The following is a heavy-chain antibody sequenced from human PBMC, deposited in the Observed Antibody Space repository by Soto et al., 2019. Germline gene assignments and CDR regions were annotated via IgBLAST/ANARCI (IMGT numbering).Heavy chain of an antibody. CDR1: GGSINTYY. Sequence: QVQLQEWGPGLVKPSETLSLTCTVSGGSINTYYWSWIRQAAGKGLEWIGRIYSGGSTNYNPSLMSRVSVSVDISKNQFSLKLSSVTAADTAVYYSARGPGGFGEFSLDYWGHGTLVTVSS. D-gene: IGHD3-10*01. J-gene: IGHJ4*01. CDR3: ARGPGGFGEFSLDY. CDR2: IYSGGST. V-gene: IGHV4-4*07.